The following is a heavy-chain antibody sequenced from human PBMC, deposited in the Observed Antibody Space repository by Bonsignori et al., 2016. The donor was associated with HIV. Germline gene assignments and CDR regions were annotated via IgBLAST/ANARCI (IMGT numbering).Heavy chain of an antibody. D-gene: IGHD2-8*01. V-gene: IGHV4-34*01. Sequence: WIRQPPGKGLEWIGEINHSGSTNYNPSLKSRITISVDTSKNQFSLNLTSVTAADTAVYYCARAGGIILMVYATSGGGWIDYWGQGTLVTVSS. CDR2: INHSGST. J-gene: IGHJ4*02. CDR3: ARAGGIILMVYATSGGGWIDY.